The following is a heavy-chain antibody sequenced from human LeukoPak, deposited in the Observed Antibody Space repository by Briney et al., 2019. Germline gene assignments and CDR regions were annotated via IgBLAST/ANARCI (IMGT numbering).Heavy chain of an antibody. CDR1: GYNFPIYW. V-gene: IGHV5-51*01. D-gene: IGHD3-10*01. CDR3: ARQDLPGSTDY. J-gene: IGHJ4*02. Sequence: GESLKISCQGSGYNFPIYWIGWVRQMPGQGLGWMGIIYPDDSNTIYGPSFQGQVTISADKSINTAYLEWSSLKASDTAMYYCARQDLPGSTDYWGQGTLVTVSS. CDR2: IYPDDSNT.